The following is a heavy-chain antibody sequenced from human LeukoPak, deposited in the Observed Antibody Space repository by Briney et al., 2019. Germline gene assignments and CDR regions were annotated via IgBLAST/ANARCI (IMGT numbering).Heavy chain of an antibody. D-gene: IGHD6-13*01. J-gene: IGHJ4*02. Sequence: ASVKVSCKASGYTFTSYAFNWVRQAPGQGLEWMGWISAYNANTNYAQKFQDRVAMTTDTSTSTAYMELRSLRSDDTAVYYCASWEGVTAPGTPLGYWGQGTLVTVSS. CDR3: ASWEGVTAPGTPLGY. CDR1: GYTFTSYA. V-gene: IGHV1-18*01. CDR2: ISAYNANT.